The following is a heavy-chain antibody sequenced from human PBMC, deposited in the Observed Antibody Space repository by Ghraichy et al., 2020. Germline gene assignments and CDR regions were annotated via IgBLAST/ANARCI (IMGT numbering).Heavy chain of an antibody. J-gene: IGHJ6*02. Sequence: GGSLRLSCVGSGFSFDGFNMNWVRQAPGKSLEWVSCLTSSGRTIAYADSVRGRFTISRDNAQNSLYLQMKSLRDEDTAVYYCARGSMVVRYFYYDGMDVWGQGTTVTVSS. CDR2: LTSSGRTI. CDR1: GFSFDGFN. V-gene: IGHV3-48*02. D-gene: IGHD2-21*01. CDR3: ARGSMVVRYFYYDGMDV.